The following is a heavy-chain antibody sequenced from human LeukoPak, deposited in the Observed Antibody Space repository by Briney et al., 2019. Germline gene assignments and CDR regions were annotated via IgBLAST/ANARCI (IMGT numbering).Heavy chain of an antibody. Sequence: GGSLGLSCTASEFTFGDYAMSWVRQAPGKGLEWLGFIRSKAYGGTTENAASVKGRFTISRDDSKSIAYLQMNSLKTEDTAVYYCTRTRERYGTLDFDYWGQGTLVTVSS. V-gene: IGHV3-49*04. D-gene: IGHD5-18*01. CDR3: TRTRERYGTLDFDY. J-gene: IGHJ4*02. CDR2: IRSKAYGGTT. CDR1: EFTFGDYA.